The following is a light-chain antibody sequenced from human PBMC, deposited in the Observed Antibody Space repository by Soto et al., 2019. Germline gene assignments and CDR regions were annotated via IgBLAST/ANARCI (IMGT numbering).Light chain of an antibody. CDR2: EVS. CDR3: SSYAGSNHYV. Sequence: VLTQPPSASGSPGQSVTISCTGTSSDVGGYNYVSWYQQHPGKAPKLMIYEVSKRPSGVPDRFSGSKSGNTASLTVSGLQAEDEADYYCSSYAGSNHYVFGTGTKVTVL. V-gene: IGLV2-8*01. CDR1: SSDVGGYNY. J-gene: IGLJ1*01.